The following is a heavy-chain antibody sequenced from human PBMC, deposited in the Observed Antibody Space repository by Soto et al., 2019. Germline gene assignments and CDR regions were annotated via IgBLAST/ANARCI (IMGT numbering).Heavy chain of an antibody. CDR2: IMPIFRAP. CDR3: ASWLKGADIGNSSYGMDV. D-gene: IGHD2-15*01. J-gene: IGHJ6*02. V-gene: IGHV1-69*12. Sequence: QVQLVQSGAEVKKPGSSVKVSCKASGGAFRDYAFSWVRQAPGQGLEWLGGIMPIFRAPDYAQKFQGRVTITADESTRTDHMEMRSLRSEDTAVYYCASWLKGADIGNSSYGMDVWGQGTTVTVS. CDR1: GGAFRDYA.